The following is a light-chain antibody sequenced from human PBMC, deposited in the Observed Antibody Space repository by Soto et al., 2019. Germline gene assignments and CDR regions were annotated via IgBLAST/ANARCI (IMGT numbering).Light chain of an antibody. V-gene: IGKV3-15*01. CDR2: GAS. CDR3: QQYGSTPHN. CDR1: QSINNN. J-gene: IGKJ2*01. Sequence: VRTQAPATLSVSPGRRDTLSCRARQSINNNVAWYQLKDGQVPRLLIYGASTRATDIPARSSRSGSATEFTFTLSSLQSEVFAEYDCQQYGSTPHNFVQG.